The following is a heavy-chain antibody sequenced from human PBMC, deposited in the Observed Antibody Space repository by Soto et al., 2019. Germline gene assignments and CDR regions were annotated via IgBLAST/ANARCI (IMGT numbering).Heavy chain of an antibody. CDR1: GGTFSDYV. CDR3: AREAGYNRFDP. CDR2: IIAMSGTV. V-gene: IGHV1-69*13. J-gene: IGHJ5*02. D-gene: IGHD6-13*01. Sequence: SVKVSCKVVGGTFSDYVISWVRQAPGQGLEWMGGIIAMSGTVNNAQKFQDRVTITADESTSTAYMELSSLRSEDTAIYYCAREAGYNRFDPWGQGTLVTVSS.